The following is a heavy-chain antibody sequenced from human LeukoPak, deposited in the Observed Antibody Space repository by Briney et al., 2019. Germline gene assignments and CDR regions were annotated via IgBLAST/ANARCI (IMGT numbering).Heavy chain of an antibody. D-gene: IGHD3-22*01. CDR3: AKDSGPYYDSSGYIDY. CDR1: GFTFDDYT. CDR2: ISWDGGST. Sequence: GGSLRLSCAASGFTFDDYTMHWVRQAPGKGLERVSLISWDGGSTYYADSVKGRFTISRDNSKNSLYLQMNSLRTGDTALYYCAKDSGPYYDSSGYIDYWGQGTLVTVSS. J-gene: IGHJ4*02. V-gene: IGHV3-43*01.